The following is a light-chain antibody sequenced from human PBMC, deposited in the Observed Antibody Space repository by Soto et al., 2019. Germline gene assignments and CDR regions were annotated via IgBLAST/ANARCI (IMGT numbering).Light chain of an antibody. V-gene: IGLV1-44*01. CDR1: TSDIGTNA. J-gene: IGLJ1*01. CDR2: TNN. CDR3: ATWHDSFYV. Sequence: QSVLAQPPSASGTPGQRVTVSCSGSTSDIGTNAVNWFQHLPETAPRLLIYTNNQRPSGVPDRFSGSKSGTSASLAISGLQSEDEATYYCATWHDSFYVFGTGTKVTVL.